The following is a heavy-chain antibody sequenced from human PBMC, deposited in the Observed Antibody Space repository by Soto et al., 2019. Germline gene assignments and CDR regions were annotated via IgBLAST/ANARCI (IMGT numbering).Heavy chain of an antibody. CDR3: ARRRRSSMRAFDI. V-gene: IGHV1-18*01. D-gene: IGHD2-8*01. CDR2: ISAYNGNT. Sequence: QVQLVQSGAEVKKPWASLKVSCKASGYTFTSHGTRWVRQAPGQVLEWMGWISAYNGNTNYAQKLQGRVTMTTATSTSTAYMELRSLRSDDTALYYFARRRRSSMRAFDIWGQGRMVTVSS. J-gene: IGHJ3*02. CDR1: GYTFTSHG.